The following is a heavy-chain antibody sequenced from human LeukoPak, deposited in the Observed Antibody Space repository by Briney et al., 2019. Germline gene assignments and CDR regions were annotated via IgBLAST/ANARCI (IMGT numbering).Heavy chain of an antibody. V-gene: IGHV3-53*01. D-gene: IGHD6-19*01. J-gene: IGHJ6*03. Sequence: PGGSLRLSCAASGFTVSSNHMNWVRQAPGKGLEWVSIIYNDGSTYYADSVKGRFTISRDNAENSLYLQMNSLRDEDTAVYYCARDPYSGGYGAYYYYYMDVWGKGTTVTVSS. CDR1: GFTVSSNH. CDR3: ARDPYSGGYGAYYYYYMDV. CDR2: IYNDGST.